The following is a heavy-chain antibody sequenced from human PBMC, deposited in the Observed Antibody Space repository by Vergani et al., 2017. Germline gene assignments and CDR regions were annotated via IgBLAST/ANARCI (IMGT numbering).Heavy chain of an antibody. Sequence: QVRLEESGPGLVKPSETRSLTCSVSGYSIGSGFYWAWIRQSSGEGLQWLTSIHNRGKTYHHPSLKSRVSASLDTSKNRFSLNLTSVTATDTAVYYCARSQGDYWYFELWGPGSLVTVSS. CDR3: ARSQGDYWYFEL. CDR1: GYSIGSGFY. CDR2: IHNRGKT. V-gene: IGHV4-38-2*01. J-gene: IGHJ2*01. D-gene: IGHD2-21*01.